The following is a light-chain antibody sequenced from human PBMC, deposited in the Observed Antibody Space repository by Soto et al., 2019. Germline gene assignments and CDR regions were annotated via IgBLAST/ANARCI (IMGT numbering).Light chain of an antibody. Sequence: QSVLTQPAFVSGSPGQTITISCTGSSSDVGGYNYVFWYQQHPGKAPKVMIYEVNIRPSGVSNRFSGSKSGNTASLTISGLQPEDEADYYCSSYTGTSTTVFGPGTKVTVL. CDR3: SSYTGTSTTV. J-gene: IGLJ1*01. CDR1: SSDVGGYNY. V-gene: IGLV2-14*01. CDR2: EVN.